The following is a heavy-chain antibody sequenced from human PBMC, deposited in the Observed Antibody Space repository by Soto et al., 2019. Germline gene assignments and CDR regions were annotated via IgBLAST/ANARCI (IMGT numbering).Heavy chain of an antibody. Sequence: QVQLQESGPGLMKPSETLSLTCTVSGASITGTSYWSWIRKPAGKGLEWIGRFSLSGTTNYNPSLMSRVTMSADVSKNKFSLRLTSVTAADTGLYYCARGMTPPGAPAWYYFDSWGQGTLVTVSS. CDR1: GASITGTSY. D-gene: IGHD2-8*02. CDR2: FSLSGTT. CDR3: ARGMTPPGAPAWYYFDS. V-gene: IGHV4-4*07. J-gene: IGHJ4*02.